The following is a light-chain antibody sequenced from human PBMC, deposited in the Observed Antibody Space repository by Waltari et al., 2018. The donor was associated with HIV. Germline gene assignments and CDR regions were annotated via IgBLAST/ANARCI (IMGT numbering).Light chain of an antibody. CDR3: TSFTSSSAWL. Sequence: QSALTQPASVSGSLGQSITFSCTGTSSDIGGYDYVSWYQQHPGKAPKLIIFDVTNRPSGVSARFSGSKSGNTASLTISGLQAEDEADYYCTSFTSSSAWLFGGGTKLTVL. V-gene: IGLV2-14*03. J-gene: IGLJ3*02. CDR2: DVT. CDR1: SSDIGGYDY.